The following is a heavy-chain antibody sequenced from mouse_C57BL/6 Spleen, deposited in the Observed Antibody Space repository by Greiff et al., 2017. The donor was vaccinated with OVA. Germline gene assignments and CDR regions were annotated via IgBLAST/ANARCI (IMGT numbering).Heavy chain of an antibody. CDR2: ISSGGSYT. Sequence: VQLQQSGGDLVKPGGSLKLSCAASGFTFSSYGMSWVRQTPDKRLEWVATISSGGSYTYYPDSVKGRFTISRDNAKNTLYLQMSSLKSEDTAMYYCARPDYYGSSSYFDVWGTGTTVTVSS. D-gene: IGHD1-1*01. J-gene: IGHJ1*03. V-gene: IGHV5-6*01. CDR3: ARPDYYGSSSYFDV. CDR1: GFTFSSYG.